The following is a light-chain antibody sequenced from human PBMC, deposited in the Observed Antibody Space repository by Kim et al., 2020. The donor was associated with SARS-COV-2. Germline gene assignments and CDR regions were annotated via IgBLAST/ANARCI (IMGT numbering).Light chain of an antibody. CDR1: QSISNS. CDR2: GAS. V-gene: IGKV1-39*01. J-gene: IGKJ4*01. CDR3: QQANSFPLT. Sequence: DIRMTQSPSSLSASVGDRVTITCRASQSISNSLNWYQQKQGKAPKLLICGASSLQSGVPSRFSGSGSGTDFTLTISSLQPEDFATYYCQQANSFPLTFGGGTKVDIK.